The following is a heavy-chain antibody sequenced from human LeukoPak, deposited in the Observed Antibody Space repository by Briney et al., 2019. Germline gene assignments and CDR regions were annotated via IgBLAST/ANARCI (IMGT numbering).Heavy chain of an antibody. Sequence: EGSLRLSCAASGFTFSNYAMSWVRQAPGKGLEWVSLISGSGASTYYPDSVKGRFTISRDNSKNTLSLQMNSLRAEDTAVYYCAPDLRGSASSLDDWGQGTLVTVSS. J-gene: IGHJ4*02. CDR2: ISGSGAST. CDR1: GFTFSNYA. D-gene: IGHD6-25*01. V-gene: IGHV3-23*01. CDR3: APDLRGSASSLDD.